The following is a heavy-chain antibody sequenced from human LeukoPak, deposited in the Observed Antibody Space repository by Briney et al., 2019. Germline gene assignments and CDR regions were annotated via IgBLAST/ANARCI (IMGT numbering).Heavy chain of an antibody. CDR2: ISGSGGST. CDR3: AKTYYYDSSGYLERVPFDY. CDR1: GFTFSSYG. Sequence: QPGGSLRLSCAASGFTFSSYGMSWVRQAPGKGLEWVSAISGSGGSTYYADSVKGRFTISRDNSKNTLYLQMNSLRAEDTAVYYCAKTYYYDSSGYLERVPFDYWGQGTLVTVSS. V-gene: IGHV3-23*01. D-gene: IGHD3-22*01. J-gene: IGHJ4*02.